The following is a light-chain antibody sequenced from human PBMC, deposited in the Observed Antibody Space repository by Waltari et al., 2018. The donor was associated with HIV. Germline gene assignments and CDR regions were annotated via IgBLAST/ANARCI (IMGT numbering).Light chain of an antibody. CDR2: TNI. J-gene: IGLJ3*02. CDR1: SPKIRTNP. CDR3: AVWDDSLRSVL. V-gene: IGLV1-44*01. Sequence: QSVLTQPPSASGTPGQRVNISCFGGSPKIRTNPANWYRKFPGEAPKLLIYTNIQRPSGVPDRFSGSKSGTSASLAISGLQSEDEADFYCAVWDDSLRSVLFGGGTRLTVL.